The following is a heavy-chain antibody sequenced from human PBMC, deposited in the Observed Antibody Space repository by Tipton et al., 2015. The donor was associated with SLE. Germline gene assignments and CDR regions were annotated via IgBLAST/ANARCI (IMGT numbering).Heavy chain of an antibody. J-gene: IGHJ4*02. CDR1: GFTVSSNY. Sequence: SLRLSCAASGFTVSSNYMSWVRQAPGKGLEWVSVIYSVGDTYYGDSVKGRFTVSRDISKNTMFLQMNNLRVEDTAVYYCARGKKQYGAYFYDYWGQGTLVTVSS. V-gene: IGHV3-66*01. D-gene: IGHD2/OR15-2a*01. CDR2: IYSVGDT. CDR3: ARGKKQYGAYFYDY.